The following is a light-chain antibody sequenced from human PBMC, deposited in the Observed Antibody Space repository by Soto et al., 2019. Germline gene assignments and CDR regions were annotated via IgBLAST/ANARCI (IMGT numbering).Light chain of an antibody. J-gene: IGKJ3*01. Sequence: EIVLTQSPATLSLSPGERATLSCRASQSVSSYLAWYQQKPGQAPRLLIYDASNRATGIPARFSGSGSGTDFTLTISSLEPEDFAVYYCQQRSNWPGITFGPGNKVDIQ. CDR2: DAS. CDR3: QQRSNWPGIT. V-gene: IGKV3-11*01. CDR1: QSVSSY.